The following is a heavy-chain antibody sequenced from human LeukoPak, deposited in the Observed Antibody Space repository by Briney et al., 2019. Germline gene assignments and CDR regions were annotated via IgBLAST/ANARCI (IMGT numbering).Heavy chain of an antibody. J-gene: IGHJ4*02. Sequence: PSETLSLTCTVSGGSINTYYWSWIRQPPGKGLEWIGNIYYNGSTNYNPSLKSRVTISVDTSKNQFSLKLGSVTAADTAVYYCARIVSGLGIDYWGQGTLVTVSS. CDR2: IYYNGST. CDR1: GGSINTYY. CDR3: ARIVSGLGIDY. D-gene: IGHD3-16*01. V-gene: IGHV4-59*01.